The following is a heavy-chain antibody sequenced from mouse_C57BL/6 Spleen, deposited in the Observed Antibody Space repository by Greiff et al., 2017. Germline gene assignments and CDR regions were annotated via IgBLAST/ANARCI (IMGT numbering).Heavy chain of an antibody. J-gene: IGHJ4*01. CDR3: ARRGPGSNYAMDY. CDR2: IHPNSGST. V-gene: IGHV1-64*01. CDR1: GYTFTSYW. D-gene: IGHD1-1*01. Sequence: QVQLKQPGAELVKPGASVQLSCKASGYTFTSYWMHWVKQRPGQGLEWIGMIHPNSGSTNYNEKFKSKATLTVDKSSSTAYMQLSSLTSEDSAVYYCARRGPGSNYAMDYWGQGTSVTVSS.